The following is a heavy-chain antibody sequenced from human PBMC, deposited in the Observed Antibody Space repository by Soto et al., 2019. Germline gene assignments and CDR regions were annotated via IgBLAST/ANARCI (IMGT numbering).Heavy chain of an antibody. CDR3: AGMTTVTYYYYYGMDV. CDR2: IIPIFGTA. CDR1: GGTFSSYA. Sequence: QVQLVQSGAEVKKPGSSVKVSCKASGGTFSSYAISWVRQAPGQGLEWMGGIIPIFGTANYAQKFQRRVTITADESTSTAYMELSSLRSEDTAVYYCAGMTTVTYYYYYGMDVWGQGTTVTVSS. J-gene: IGHJ6*02. D-gene: IGHD4-17*01. V-gene: IGHV1-69*01.